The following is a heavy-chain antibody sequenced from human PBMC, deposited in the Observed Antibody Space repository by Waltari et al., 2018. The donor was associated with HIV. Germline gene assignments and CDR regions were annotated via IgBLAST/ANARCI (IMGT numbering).Heavy chain of an antibody. CDR3: ARDYYDSSNDYGMDV. CDR1: GFTFSSYG. D-gene: IGHD3-22*01. V-gene: IGHV3-33*01. CDR2: RWYDGSNK. J-gene: IGHJ6*02. Sequence: QVQLVESGGGVVQPGRSLRLSCAASGFTFSSYGMHWGRQAPGKGLEWVAVRWYDGSNKYYADSVKGRFTISRDNSKNTLYLQMNSLRAEDTAVYYCARDYYDSSNDYGMDVWGQGTTVTVSS.